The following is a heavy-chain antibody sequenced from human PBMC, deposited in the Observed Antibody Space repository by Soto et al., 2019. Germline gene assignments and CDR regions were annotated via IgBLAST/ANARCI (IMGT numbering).Heavy chain of an antibody. V-gene: IGHV3-30-3*01. CDR1: GFTFGTYP. CDR2: ISNDGTVK. J-gene: IGHJ6*02. CDR3: ARAQYGSGSYYNPYYYGMDV. D-gene: IGHD3-10*01. Sequence: HLGGSLRLSCAASGFTFGTYPMHWVRQAPGKGLEWLANISNDGTVKYYADSVKGRFTISRDNAKNSLYLQMNSLRAEDTAVYYCARAQYGSGSYYNPYYYGMDVWGQGTTVTVSS.